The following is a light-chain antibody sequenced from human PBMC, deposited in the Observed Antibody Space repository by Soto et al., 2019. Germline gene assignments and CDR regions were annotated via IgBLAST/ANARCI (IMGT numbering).Light chain of an antibody. CDR1: QGISTE. CDR3: LQDDDYPRV. Sequence: ATQMTQSPSSLSASVGDRVTIACRASQGISTELGWYQQKPGEAPKLLIYGAFTLQSGVPSRFRGGASGTDVTFTISSLQPEGFATYYCLQDDDYPRVFGQGTKV. J-gene: IGKJ1*01. CDR2: GAF. V-gene: IGKV1-6*01.